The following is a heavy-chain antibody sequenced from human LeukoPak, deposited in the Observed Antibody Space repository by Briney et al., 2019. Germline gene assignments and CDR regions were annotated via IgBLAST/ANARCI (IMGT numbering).Heavy chain of an antibody. Sequence: GGSLRLSCAASGFTFSRYSMNWVRQAPGKGLEWVSSISSGSSYRYYADSVKGRFTISRDNAKNSLYLQMNSLRAEDTAVYYCARDRGMVRGVSDYWGQGTLVTVSS. CDR3: ARDRGMVRGVSDY. J-gene: IGHJ4*02. D-gene: IGHD3-10*01. V-gene: IGHV3-21*01. CDR1: GFTFSRYS. CDR2: ISSGSSYR.